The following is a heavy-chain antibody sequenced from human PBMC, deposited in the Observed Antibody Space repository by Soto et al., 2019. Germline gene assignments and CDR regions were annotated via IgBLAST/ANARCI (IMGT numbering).Heavy chain of an antibody. Sequence: ASVKVSCKASGYTFTRYAMHWVRQAPGQRLEWMGWINAGNGNTKYSQKFQGRVTITRDTSASTAYMELSGLRSEDTAIYYCARGLIYTSSWYFSDYWGQGTLVTVSS. D-gene: IGHD6-13*01. CDR1: GYTFTRYA. CDR2: INAGNGNT. V-gene: IGHV1-3*01. CDR3: ARGLIYTSSWYFSDY. J-gene: IGHJ4*02.